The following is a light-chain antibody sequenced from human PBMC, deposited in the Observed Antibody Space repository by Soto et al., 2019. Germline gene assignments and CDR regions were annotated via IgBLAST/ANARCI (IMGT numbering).Light chain of an antibody. Sequence: DIQMTQSPSSLSASVGDRVTMTCRASQSINKYLNWYQQKPGKAPKLLIYGTSSLQSGVPSRFSGSGSGTDFTLTISSLQPDDIATYYCQQSYSTPYTFGQGTKLEIK. CDR3: QQSYSTPYT. J-gene: IGKJ2*01. CDR1: QSINKY. CDR2: GTS. V-gene: IGKV1-39*01.